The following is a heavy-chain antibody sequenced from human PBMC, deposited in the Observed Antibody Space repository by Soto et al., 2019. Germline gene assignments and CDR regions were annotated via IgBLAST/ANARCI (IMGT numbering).Heavy chain of an antibody. J-gene: IGHJ4*02. Sequence: QVQLVQSGAEVKKPGASVKVSCKASDKTFLSYGISWVRQGPGQGLEWMGWISPYNGNTNYAQKLQGRVTMTTDTSRSTAYMELRSLCSDDAAVYYCAPQIDTVMFFRDWGQGTLVTVPS. D-gene: IGHD5-18*01. CDR3: APQIDTVMFFRD. V-gene: IGHV1-18*01. CDR2: ISPYNGNT. CDR1: DKTFLSYG.